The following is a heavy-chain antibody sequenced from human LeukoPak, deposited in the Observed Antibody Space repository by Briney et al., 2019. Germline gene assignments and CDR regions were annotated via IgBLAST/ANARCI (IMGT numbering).Heavy chain of an antibody. Sequence: GGSLRLSCAASGFTFSRYAMHWVRQAPGKGLEWVAVMSYDGTNKYYADSVKGRFTISRDNSKNTLYLQMNSLRAEDTAVYYCARDPRARYSSSSGYYYYYMDVWGKGTTVTVSS. CDR1: GFTFSRYA. D-gene: IGHD6-6*01. J-gene: IGHJ6*03. V-gene: IGHV3-30-3*01. CDR2: MSYDGTNK. CDR3: ARDPRARYSSSSGYYYYYMDV.